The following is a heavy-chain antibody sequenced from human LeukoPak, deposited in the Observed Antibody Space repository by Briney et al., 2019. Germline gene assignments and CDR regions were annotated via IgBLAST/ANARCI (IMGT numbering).Heavy chain of an antibody. D-gene: IGHD2-2*01. Sequence: GRSLRLSCAASGFTFSDYYMSWIRQAPGKGLEWISYISSRGSTIYYADSVKGRFTISRDNAKNSLYLQMNSLRAEDTAVYYCARARTGRGIVVVPAADYWGQGTLVTVSS. V-gene: IGHV3-11*01. CDR1: GFTFSDYY. CDR2: ISSRGSTI. CDR3: ARARTGRGIVVVPAADY. J-gene: IGHJ4*02.